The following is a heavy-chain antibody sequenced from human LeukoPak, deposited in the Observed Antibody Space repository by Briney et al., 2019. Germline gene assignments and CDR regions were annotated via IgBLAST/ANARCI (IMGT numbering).Heavy chain of an antibody. V-gene: IGHV3-11*01. J-gene: IGHJ6*03. CDR1: GFTFSDYN. CDR2: ISRSGSTI. D-gene: IGHD2-15*01. Sequence: KPGGSLRLSCAASGFTFSDYNMRWSRQATGKGLEWVSSISRSGSTIYYADSVKGRFTISRDNAKNSLFLQMNSLRAEDTAVYYCARVLRYCSGGNCYSGGLGYMDVWGKGTTVTISS. CDR3: ARVLRYCSGGNCYSGGLGYMDV.